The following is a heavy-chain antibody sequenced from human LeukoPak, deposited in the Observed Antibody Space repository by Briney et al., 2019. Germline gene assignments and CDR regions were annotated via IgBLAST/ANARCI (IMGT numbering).Heavy chain of an antibody. Sequence: SETLSLTCTVSGGSVSSGSYYWSWIRQPPGKGLEWIGYIYYSGSTNYNPSLKSRVTISVDTPKNQFSLKLSSVTAADTAVYYCARDDPGGIIDYWGQGTLVTVSS. CDR2: IYYSGST. J-gene: IGHJ4*02. CDR3: ARDDPGGIIDY. CDR1: GGSVSSGSYY. D-gene: IGHD4-23*01. V-gene: IGHV4-61*01.